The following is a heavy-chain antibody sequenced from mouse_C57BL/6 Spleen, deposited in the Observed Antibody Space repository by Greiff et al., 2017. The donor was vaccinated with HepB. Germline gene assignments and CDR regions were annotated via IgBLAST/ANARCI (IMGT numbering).Heavy chain of an antibody. V-gene: IGHV1-22*01. CDR2: INPNNGGT. D-gene: IGHD2-1*01. CDR3: ARRIYYGNYSWFAY. Sequence: VQLQQSGPELVKPGASVKMSCKASGYTFTDYNMHWVKQSHGKSLEWIGYINPNNGGTSYNQKFKGKATLTVNKSSSTAYMELRSLTSEDSAVYYCARRIYYGNYSWFAYWGQGTLVTVSA. J-gene: IGHJ3*01. CDR1: GYTFTDYN.